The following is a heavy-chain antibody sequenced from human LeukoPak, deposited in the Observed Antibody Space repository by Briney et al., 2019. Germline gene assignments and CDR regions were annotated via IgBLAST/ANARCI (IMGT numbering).Heavy chain of an antibody. CDR3: AGDAPIDY. Sequence: GGSLRLSCAASGFTFGNYWMSWVRQAPGKGLEWVANIKQDGSEKYYVDSVKGRFTISRDNAKDSLYLQMNSLRAEDTAVYYCAGDAPIDYWGQGTLVTVSS. CDR1: GFTFGNYW. CDR2: IKQDGSEK. V-gene: IGHV3-7*01. J-gene: IGHJ4*02.